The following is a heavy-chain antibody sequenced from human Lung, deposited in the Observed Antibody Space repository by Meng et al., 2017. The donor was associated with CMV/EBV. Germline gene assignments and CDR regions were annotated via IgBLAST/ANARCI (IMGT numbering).Heavy chain of an antibody. CDR2: TNEDGTIT. CDR3: TRDIGGVGDY. D-gene: IGHD3-3*01. Sequence: ESXKISCAASGFSFSRYWMHWVRQVPGKGLVWVSRTNEDGTITNYADSVKGRFTISRDNAKNTMYLQMNSLKVEDTAIYYCTRDIGGVGDYWGQGTLVTVSS. J-gene: IGHJ4*02. CDR1: GFSFSRYW. V-gene: IGHV3-74*01.